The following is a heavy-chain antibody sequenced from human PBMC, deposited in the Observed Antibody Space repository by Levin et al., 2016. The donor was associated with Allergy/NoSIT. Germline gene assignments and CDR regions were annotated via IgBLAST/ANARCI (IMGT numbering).Heavy chain of an antibody. CDR3: ARHRYYGMDV. CDR2: ISGSGGST. Sequence: WIRQPPGKGLEWVSAISGSGGSTYYADSVKGRFTISRDNSKNTLYLQMNSLRAEDTAVYYCARHRYYGMDVWGQGTTVTVSS. J-gene: IGHJ6*02. D-gene: IGHD1-14*01. V-gene: IGHV3-23*01.